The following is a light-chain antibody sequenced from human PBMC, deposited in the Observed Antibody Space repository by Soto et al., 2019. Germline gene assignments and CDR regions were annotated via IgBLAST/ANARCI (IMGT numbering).Light chain of an antibody. V-gene: IGKV3-11*01. Sequence: ESVFTPSAAPLFLCPRGRATLSCRASQTITTYFAWYQQKPGQPPRLLIYGASNRATGIPARFSGSGSGTDFTLTISNLEPEDFAVYYCQQRSNWPANFGQGTRLEIK. J-gene: IGKJ5*01. CDR2: GAS. CDR3: QQRSNWPAN. CDR1: QTITTY.